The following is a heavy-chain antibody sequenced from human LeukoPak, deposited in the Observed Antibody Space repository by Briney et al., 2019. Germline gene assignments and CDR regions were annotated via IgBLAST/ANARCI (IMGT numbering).Heavy chain of an antibody. V-gene: IGHV4-34*01. Sequence: PSETLSLTCAVYGGSFSGYYWSWIRQPPGKGLEWIGEINHSGSTNYNPSLKSRVTISVDTSKNQFSLKLSSVTAADTAVYYCASWYGGGSYKRWGQGTLVTVSS. CDR1: GGSFSGYY. CDR2: INHSGST. J-gene: IGHJ4*02. D-gene: IGHD1-26*01. CDR3: ASWYGGGSYKR.